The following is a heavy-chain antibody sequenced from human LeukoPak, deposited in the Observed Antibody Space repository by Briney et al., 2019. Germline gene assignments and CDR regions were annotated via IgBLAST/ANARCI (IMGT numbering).Heavy chain of an antibody. CDR2: ISGSGGST. D-gene: IGHD3-10*01. V-gene: IGHV3-23*01. Sequence: GGSLRLSCAASGFTFSSYAMSWVRQAPGKGLEWVSAISGSGGSTYYADSVKGRFTISRDNSKNTLYLQMNSLRAEDTAVYYCAKASDPNGSGGYYLPFDYWGQGTLVTVSS. CDR1: GFTFSSYA. CDR3: AKASDPNGSGGYYLPFDY. J-gene: IGHJ4*02.